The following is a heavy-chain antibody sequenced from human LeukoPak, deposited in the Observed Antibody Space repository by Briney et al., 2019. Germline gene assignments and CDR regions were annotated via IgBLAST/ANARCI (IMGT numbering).Heavy chain of an antibody. CDR2: LSRSTTII. Sequence: GGSLRLSCAASGFNFNIWSMNWVRQAPGKGLEWISYLSRSTTIIYYADSVKGRFTISRDNAKNSLYLQMNSLRAEDTAMYYCARNGWYDDFDYLGQGTLVTVSS. V-gene: IGHV3-48*01. D-gene: IGHD6-19*01. CDR3: ARNGWYDDFDY. CDR1: GFNFNIWS. J-gene: IGHJ4*02.